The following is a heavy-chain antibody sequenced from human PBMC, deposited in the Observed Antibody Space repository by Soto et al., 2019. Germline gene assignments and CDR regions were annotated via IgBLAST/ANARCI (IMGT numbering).Heavy chain of an antibody. V-gene: IGHV4-34*01. CDR3: ASIPGIAAAGTWIDP. CDR1: GGSFSGYY. J-gene: IGHJ5*02. Sequence: PSETLSLTCAVYGGSFSGYYWSWIRQPPGKGLEWIGEINHSGSTNYNPSLKSRVTISVDTSKNQFSLKLSSVTAADTAVYYCASIPGIAAAGTWIDPWGQGTLVTVSS. CDR2: INHSGST. D-gene: IGHD6-13*01.